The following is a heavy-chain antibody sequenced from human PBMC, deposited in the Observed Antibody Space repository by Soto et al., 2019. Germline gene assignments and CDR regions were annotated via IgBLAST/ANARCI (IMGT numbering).Heavy chain of an antibody. Sequence: GGSLRLSCAASGFTFSSYAMSWVRQAPGKGLEWVSAISGSGGSTYYADSVKGRFTISRDNSKNTLYLQMNSLRAEDTAVYYCAKNHQIGTELQYYFDYWGQGTLVTVSS. J-gene: IGHJ4*02. CDR2: ISGSGGST. V-gene: IGHV3-23*01. D-gene: IGHD1-26*01. CDR3: AKNHQIGTELQYYFDY. CDR1: GFTFSSYA.